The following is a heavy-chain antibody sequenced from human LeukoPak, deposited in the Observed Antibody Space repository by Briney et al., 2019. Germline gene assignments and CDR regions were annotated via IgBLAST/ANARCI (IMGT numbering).Heavy chain of an antibody. Sequence: GGSLRLSCAASGFTFDDYAMHWVRQAPGKGLEWVSGISWNSGSIGYADSVKGRFTISRDNAKNSLYLQMNSLRAEDTAVYYCARDLPDSGSYYWLHPYYYYGMDVWGQGTTVTVSS. J-gene: IGHJ6*02. CDR2: ISWNSGSI. D-gene: IGHD1-26*01. CDR1: GFTFDDYA. V-gene: IGHV3-9*01. CDR3: ARDLPDSGSYYWLHPYYYYGMDV.